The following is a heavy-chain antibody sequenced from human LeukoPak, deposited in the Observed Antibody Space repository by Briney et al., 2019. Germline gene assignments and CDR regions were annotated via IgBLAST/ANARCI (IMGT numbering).Heavy chain of an antibody. CDR1: GYDFINYG. CDR2: RSIYNGNT. D-gene: IGHD6-6*01. Sequence: RGESLKISCKASGYDFINYGISWVRQAPGQGLEWMGWRSIYNGNTDYKLQGRVTMTTDTSTSTAYMEVRSLRSDDTAVYYCARGGPFPSGSSSREYYLDYWGQGTLVTVSS. CDR3: ARGGPFPSGSSSREYYLDY. V-gene: IGHV1-18*01. J-gene: IGHJ4*02.